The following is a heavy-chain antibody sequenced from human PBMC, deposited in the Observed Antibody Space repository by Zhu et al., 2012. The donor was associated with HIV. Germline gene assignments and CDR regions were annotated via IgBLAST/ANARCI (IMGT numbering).Heavy chain of an antibody. J-gene: IGHJ4*02. Sequence: QVQLQESGPGLVKPSETLSLTCTVSGYSISNGHYWGWIRQPPGKGLEWIGNMFLGGSTCYNPSLKSRVIISGEKSKNQFSLKLSSVTAADTAVYYCARAVSKSGWFGNFDYWGQGTLVTVSS. CDR2: MFLGGST. V-gene: IGHV4-38-2*02. CDR3: ARAVSKSGWFGNFDY. CDR1: GYSISNGHY. D-gene: IGHD6-19*01.